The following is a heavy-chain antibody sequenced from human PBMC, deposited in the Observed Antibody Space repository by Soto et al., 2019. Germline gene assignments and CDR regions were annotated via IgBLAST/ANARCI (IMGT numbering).Heavy chain of an antibody. Sequence: SQSLSLTCAISGHSVSINSAGWNSIRQSPSRGLEWLGRTDYRSKWYNDYAVSVKSRITINPDTSKNQFSLQLTSVTPEDTAVYYCAREGWGYPIQLLYYGMDVWGQGTTVTVSS. CDR2: TDYRSKWYN. D-gene: IGHD7-27*01. CDR3: AREGWGYPIQLLYYGMDV. CDR1: GHSVSINSAG. J-gene: IGHJ6*02. V-gene: IGHV6-1*01.